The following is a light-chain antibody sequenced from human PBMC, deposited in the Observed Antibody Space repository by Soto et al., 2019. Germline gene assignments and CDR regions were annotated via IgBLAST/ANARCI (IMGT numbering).Light chain of an antibody. J-gene: IGLJ1*01. Sequence: QSALTQPASVSGSPGQSITISCTGTSSDVGAYNFVSWYQQRPGTVPKLLIYEVTNRPSGVSHRFSGSKSGNTASLTISGLQAEDEADYYCNSYTTTSTYVFGTGTKLTVL. CDR1: SSDVGAYNF. CDR3: NSYTTTSTYV. CDR2: EVT. V-gene: IGLV2-14*01.